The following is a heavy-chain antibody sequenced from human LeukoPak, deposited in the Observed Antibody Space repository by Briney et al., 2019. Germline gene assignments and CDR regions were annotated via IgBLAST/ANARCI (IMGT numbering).Heavy chain of an antibody. V-gene: IGHV3-74*01. CDR1: GFTVSSDY. J-gene: IGHJ4*02. Sequence: GGSLRLSCAASGFTVSSDYMSWVRQAPGKGLMWVSRINTDGSNTHYADSVKGRFTISRDNAKNTLYLQMNGLRVEDTAVYYCVVWGEDRSGHRFDFWGQGTLVTVSS. CDR3: VVWGEDRSGHRFDF. D-gene: IGHD3-22*01. CDR2: INTDGSNT.